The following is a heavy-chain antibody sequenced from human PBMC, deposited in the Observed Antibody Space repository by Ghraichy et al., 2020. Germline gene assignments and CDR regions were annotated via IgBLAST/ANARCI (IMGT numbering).Heavy chain of an antibody. CDR2: IRSDGSNI. Sequence: LSLTCAASGFKFRTYLMHWVRQAPGKGLEWVAIIRSDGSNIYYSDSVKGRFTISRDNSKNTLYLQMNSLRTDDTAVYYCAKGGPSGCDYWGRGTLVTVSS. CDR3: AKGGPSGCDY. D-gene: IGHD6-19*01. J-gene: IGHJ4*02. CDR1: GFKFRTYL. V-gene: IGHV3-30*02.